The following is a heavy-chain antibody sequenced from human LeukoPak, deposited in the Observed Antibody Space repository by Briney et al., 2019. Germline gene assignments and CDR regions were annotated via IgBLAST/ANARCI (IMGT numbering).Heavy chain of an antibody. CDR3: ARKESGFYYGSGSYYNPLDY. Sequence: GASVKVSCKASGGTFSSYAISWVRQAPGQGLEWMGGIIPIFGTANYAQKFQGRVTINADESTSTAYMELSSLRSEDTAVYYCARKESGFYYGSGSYYNPLDYWGQGTLVTVSS. D-gene: IGHD3-10*01. CDR1: GGTFSSYA. V-gene: IGHV1-69*13. CDR2: IIPIFGTA. J-gene: IGHJ4*02.